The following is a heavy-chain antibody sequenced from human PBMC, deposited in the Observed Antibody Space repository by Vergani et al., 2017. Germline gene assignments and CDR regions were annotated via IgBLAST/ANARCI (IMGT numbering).Heavy chain of an antibody. V-gene: IGHV1-69*09. CDR2: IIPILGIA. CDR1: GGTFSSYA. Sequence: QVQLVQSGSEVKKPGSSVKVSCKASGGTFSSYAISWVRQAPGQGLEWMGRIIPILGIANYAQKFQGRVTITADKSTSTAYMELSSLRSEDTAVYYCVRDLTEIGDQGGYWGQGTLVTVSS. CDR3: VRDLTEIGDQGGY. J-gene: IGHJ4*02. D-gene: IGHD3-16*01.